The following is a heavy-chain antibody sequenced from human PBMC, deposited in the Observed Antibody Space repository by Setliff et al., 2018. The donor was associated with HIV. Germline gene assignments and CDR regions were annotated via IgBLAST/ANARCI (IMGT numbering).Heavy chain of an antibody. CDR3: AKDRSTVGAFDI. CDR2: ISRSGDYI. CDR1: GFTFSSYS. V-gene: IGHV3-21*06. J-gene: IGHJ3*02. Sequence: GGSLRLSCAASGFTFSSYSMNWVRQAPGKGLEWVSSISRSGDYIYYADSMKGRFTISRDNAKNSLYLQMNSLRVEDTAVYYCAKDRSTVGAFDIRGQGTMVTVSS. D-gene: IGHD4-4*01.